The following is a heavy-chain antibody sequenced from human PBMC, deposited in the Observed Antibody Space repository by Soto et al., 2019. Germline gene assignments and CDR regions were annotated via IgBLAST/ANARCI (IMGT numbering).Heavy chain of an antibody. CDR2: ISGSGCST. Sequence: PGGSLRLSCAASVFTFSTYAMSWVRQSPGKGLEWVSAISGSGCSTYYADSVKGRFTISGDNSKKTLYLQMNSLRAEDTAVYYCAKHRSKLMNGPFDYWGQGTLVTVSS. J-gene: IGHJ4*02. CDR1: VFTFSTYA. CDR3: AKHRSKLMNGPFDY. D-gene: IGHD1-1*01. V-gene: IGHV3-23*01.